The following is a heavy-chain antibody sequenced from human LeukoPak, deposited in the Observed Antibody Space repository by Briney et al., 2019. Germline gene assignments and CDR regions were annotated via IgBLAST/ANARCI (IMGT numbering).Heavy chain of an antibody. CDR1: GGSISSSSYY. CDR3: ARHPVEMASLGPDKYYFDY. J-gene: IGHJ4*02. CDR2: IYYSGST. V-gene: IGHV4-39*01. Sequence: PSETLSLTCTVSGGSISSSSYYWGWIRQPPGKGLEWIGSIYYSGSTYYNPSLKSRVTISVDTSKNQFSLKLSSVTAADTAVYYCARHPVEMASLGPDKYYFDYWGQGTLVTVSS. D-gene: IGHD5-12*01.